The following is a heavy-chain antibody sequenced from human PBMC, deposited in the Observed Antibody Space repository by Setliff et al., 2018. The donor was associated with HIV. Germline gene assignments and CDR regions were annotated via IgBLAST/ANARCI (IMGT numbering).Heavy chain of an antibody. Sequence: PSETLSLTCTVSGGSISSGSFYWGWIRQPPGKGLEWIGSIYYSGNTYYNPSLKSRVTISVDTSKNQFSLKLSSVTAADTAVYYCARSDGKSGYSTGWYYFDYWGQGTLVTVSS. D-gene: IGHD6-19*01. CDR1: GGSISSGSFY. CDR2: IYYSGNT. J-gene: IGHJ4*02. CDR3: ARSDGKSGYSTGWYYFDY. V-gene: IGHV4-39*01.